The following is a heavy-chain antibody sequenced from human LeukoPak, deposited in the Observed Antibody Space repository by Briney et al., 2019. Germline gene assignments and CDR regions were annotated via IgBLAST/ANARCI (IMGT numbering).Heavy chain of an antibody. CDR1: GGSISSNSYY. D-gene: IGHD1-26*01. CDR3: ARRRGGTSDFDH. CDR2: ILYSGST. Sequence: PSETLSLTCTVSGGSISSNSYYWGWIRQPPGKGLEWIGNILYSGSTYYNPSLKSRVTLSVDTSKNQFSLKLSSVTAADTAVYYCARRRGGTSDFDHWGQGTLVTVSS. J-gene: IGHJ4*02. V-gene: IGHV4-39*01.